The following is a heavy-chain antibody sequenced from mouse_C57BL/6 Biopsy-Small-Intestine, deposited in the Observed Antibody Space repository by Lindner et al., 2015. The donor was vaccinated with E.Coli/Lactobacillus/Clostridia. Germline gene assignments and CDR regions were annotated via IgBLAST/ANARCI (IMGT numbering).Heavy chain of an antibody. CDR1: GYTFTSYY. CDR3: ARDGQYSSSWWESTWWDY. CDR2: INPSGGST. J-gene: IGHJ4*01. V-gene: IGHV1-55*01. D-gene: IGHD1-1*02. Sequence: SVKVSCKASGYTFTSYYMHWVRQAPGQGLEWMGVINPSGGSTSYAQKFQGRVTMTRDTSTSTVYMELSSLRSEDTAVYYCARDGQYSSSWWESTWWDYWGQGTLVTVSS.